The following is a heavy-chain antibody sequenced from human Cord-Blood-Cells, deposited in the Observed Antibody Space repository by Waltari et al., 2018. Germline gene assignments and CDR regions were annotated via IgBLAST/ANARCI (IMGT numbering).Heavy chain of an antibody. CDR1: GWYFRGYY. V-gene: IGHV4-34*01. Sequence: QVQLQQWGAGLLKPSETLSLTCAVYGWYFRGYYWSWIRQPPGKGLEWIGEINHSGSTNYNPSLKSRVTISVDTSKNQFSLKLSSVTAADTAVYYCARLPTYGAFDIWGQGTMVTVSS. D-gene: IGHD2-8*01. CDR2: INHSGST. J-gene: IGHJ3*02. CDR3: ARLPTYGAFDI.